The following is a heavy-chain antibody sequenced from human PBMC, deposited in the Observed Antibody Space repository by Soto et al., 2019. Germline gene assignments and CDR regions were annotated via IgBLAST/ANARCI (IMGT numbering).Heavy chain of an antibody. CDR1: GDSVASNSAA. CDR3: GGWPTHFWHYLDV. V-gene: IGHV6-1*01. J-gene: IGHJ6*03. Sequence: SQTLSLTCVISGDSVASNSAASNWIRQSPSRGLEWLGRTYYRTGWYYDYAVSVRSRITVNPDTSKSPFSLQLTSVTPEDTAVYSCGGWPTHFWHYLDVWGKGAMVTVYS. D-gene: IGHD3-3*02. CDR2: TYYRTGWYY.